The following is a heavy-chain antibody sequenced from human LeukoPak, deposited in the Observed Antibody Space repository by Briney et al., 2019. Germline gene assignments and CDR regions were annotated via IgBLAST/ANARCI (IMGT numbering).Heavy chain of an antibody. CDR2: ISSSGSTI. CDR3: ARGGRWLPTGWYFDL. CDR1: GFTFSSYE. J-gene: IGHJ2*01. D-gene: IGHD5-24*01. Sequence: GGSLRLSCAASGFTFSSYEMNWVRQAPGKGQEWVSYISSSGSTIYYADSVKGRFTISRDNAKNSLYLQMNSLRAEDTAVYYCARGGRWLPTGWYFDLWGRGTLVTVSS. V-gene: IGHV3-48*03.